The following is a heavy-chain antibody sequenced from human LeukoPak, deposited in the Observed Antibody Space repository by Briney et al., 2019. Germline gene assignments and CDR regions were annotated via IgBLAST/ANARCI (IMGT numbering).Heavy chain of an antibody. CDR3: ARDNDFWSGYYDY. D-gene: IGHD3-3*01. Sequence: GGSLRLSCAASGFTFSSYSMNWVRQAPGKGLEWVSSISSSSSYIYYADSVKGRFTISRDNAKNSLYLQMNSLRAEDTAVYYCARDNDFWSGYYDYWGQGTLVTVSS. CDR1: GFTFSSYS. J-gene: IGHJ4*02. V-gene: IGHV3-21*01. CDR2: ISSSSSYI.